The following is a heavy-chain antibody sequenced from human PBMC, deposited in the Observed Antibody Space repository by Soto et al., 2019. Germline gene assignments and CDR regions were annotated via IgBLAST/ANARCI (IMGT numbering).Heavy chain of an antibody. CDR3: ARDGSLYDFWSGYYSGYYYGMDV. V-gene: IGHV1-3*01. CDR2: INAGNGNT. J-gene: IGHJ6*02. CDR1: GYTFTSYA. Sequence: ASVKVSCKASGYTFTSYAMHWVRQAPGQRLEWMGWINAGNGNTKYSQKLQGRVTMTRDTSASTAYMELRSLRSDDTAVYYCARDGSLYDFWSGYYSGYYYGMDVWGQGTTVTVSS. D-gene: IGHD3-3*01.